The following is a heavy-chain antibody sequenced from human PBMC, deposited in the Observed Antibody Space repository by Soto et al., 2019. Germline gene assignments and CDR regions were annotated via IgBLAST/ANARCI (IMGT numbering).Heavy chain of an antibody. CDR2: INAGNGNT. CDR1: GYAFTSYA. CDR3: ASRYCSGGSCSTPEYFQH. V-gene: IGHV1-3*01. D-gene: IGHD2-15*01. J-gene: IGHJ1*01. Sequence: AASVKVYCKASGYAFTSYAMHWVRQAPGQRLEWMGWINAGNGNTKYSQKFQGRVTITRDTSASTAYMELSSLRSEDTAVYYCASRYCSGGSCSTPEYFQHWGQGTLVTVSS.